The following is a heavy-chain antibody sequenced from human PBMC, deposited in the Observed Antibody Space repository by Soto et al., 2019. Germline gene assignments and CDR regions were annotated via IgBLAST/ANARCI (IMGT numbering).Heavy chain of an antibody. D-gene: IGHD6-13*01. Sequence: QITLKESGPTLVKPTQTLTLTCTFSGFSLSTSGVGVGWIRQPPGKALEWLALIYWDDDKRYSPSLKSRLTNPKDTPKNQVVLTVTNMDPVDRATYFCSLVLTPDYFAYWGQGTLVTFSS. V-gene: IGHV2-5*02. CDR3: SLVLTPDYFAY. CDR2: IYWDDDK. CDR1: GFSLSTSGVG. J-gene: IGHJ4*02.